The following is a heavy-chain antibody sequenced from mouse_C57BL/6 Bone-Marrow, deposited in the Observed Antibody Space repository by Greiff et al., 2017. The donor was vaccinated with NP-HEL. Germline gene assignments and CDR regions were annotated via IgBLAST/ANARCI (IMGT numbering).Heavy chain of an antibody. D-gene: IGHD1-1*01. CDR2: INPGSGGT. CDR3: ARGYGSGFDY. J-gene: IGHJ2*01. V-gene: IGHV1-54*01. Sequence: VQLQQSGAELVRPGTSVKVSCKASGYAFTNYLIEWVKQRPGQGLEWIGVINPGSGGTNYNEKFKGKATLTADKSSSTAYMQLSSLTSEDSAVYCCARGYGSGFDYWGQGTTLTVSS. CDR1: GYAFTNYL.